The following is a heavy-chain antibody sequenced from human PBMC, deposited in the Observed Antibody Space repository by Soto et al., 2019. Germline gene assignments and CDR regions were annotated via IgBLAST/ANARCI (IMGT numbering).Heavy chain of an antibody. CDR1: GYTFTSYG. Sequence: ASVKVSCKASGYTFTSYGISWVRQAPGQGLEWMGWISAYNGNTNYAQKLQGRVTMTTDTSTSTAYMELRSLRSDDTAVYYCARDVQGEAADTVPFDYGGQGTLVTVSS. CDR3: ARDVQGEAADTVPFDY. D-gene: IGHD6-13*01. CDR2: ISAYNGNT. J-gene: IGHJ4*02. V-gene: IGHV1-18*01.